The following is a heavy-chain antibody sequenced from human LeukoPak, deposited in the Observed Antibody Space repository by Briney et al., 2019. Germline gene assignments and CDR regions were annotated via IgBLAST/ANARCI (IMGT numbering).Heavy chain of an antibody. Sequence: SETLSLTCTVSGNSISTSKSYWGWIRQPPLKGLEWIGSIYFSGNTYYNASLKSRVTISVDTSKNQFSLTLSSVTAADTAVYYCARSDGYGLVGIWGQGTMVTVSS. D-gene: IGHD3-10*01. CDR3: ARSDGYGLVGI. J-gene: IGHJ3*02. CDR2: IYFSGNT. V-gene: IGHV4-39*07. CDR1: GNSISTSKSY.